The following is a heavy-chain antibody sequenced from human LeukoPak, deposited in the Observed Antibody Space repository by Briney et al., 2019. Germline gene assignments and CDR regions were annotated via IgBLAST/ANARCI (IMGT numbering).Heavy chain of an antibody. CDR1: GYSFTSYW. Sequence: GESLKISCKGSGYSFTSYWIGWVRQMPGKGLEWMGIIYPGDSDTRYSSSFQGQVTISADKSISTAYLQWSSLKASDTAMYYCARHGVVGATLYYFDYWGQGTLVTVSS. CDR3: ARHGVVGATLYYFDY. V-gene: IGHV5-51*01. J-gene: IGHJ4*02. CDR2: IYPGDSDT. D-gene: IGHD1-26*01.